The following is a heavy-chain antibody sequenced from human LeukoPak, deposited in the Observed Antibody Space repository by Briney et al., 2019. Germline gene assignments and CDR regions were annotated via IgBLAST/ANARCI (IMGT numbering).Heavy chain of an antibody. CDR3: ARDELSWFDP. D-gene: IGHD1-7*01. CDR2: INHSGST. J-gene: IGHJ5*02. Sequence: SETLSLTCAVYGGSFSGYYWSWIRQPPGKGLEWIGEINHSGSTNYNPSLKSRVTISVDTSKNQFSLKLSSVTAADTAVYYCARDELSWFDPWGQGTLVTVSS. V-gene: IGHV4-34*01. CDR1: GGSFSGYY.